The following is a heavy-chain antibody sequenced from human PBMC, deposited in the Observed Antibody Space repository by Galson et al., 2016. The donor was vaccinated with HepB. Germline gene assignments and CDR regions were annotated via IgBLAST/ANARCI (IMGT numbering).Heavy chain of an antibody. CDR2: IFVGDSDT. V-gene: IGHV5-51*01. J-gene: IGHJ4*02. D-gene: IGHD3-10*01. CDR1: GYSFSTYW. Sequence: QSGAEVKKPGESLKISCKGSGYSFSTYWIAWVRQMPGKGLEWMGMIFVGDSDTRYSPSLKSRVTISVDKSKNQLSLRVTSVTAADAALYYCARMVPYYFDLWGQGTLVAVSS. CDR3: ARMVPYYFDL.